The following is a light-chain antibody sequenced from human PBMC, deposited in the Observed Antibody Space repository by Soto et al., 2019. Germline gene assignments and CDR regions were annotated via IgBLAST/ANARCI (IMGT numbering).Light chain of an antibody. Sequence: QSVLTQPPSASGTPGQRVTISCSGSNSNIGTNSMNWYQQLPGTAPKLLIHSNNQRPSGVPDRFSGSKSGTSASLAISGLQSEDEADYYCAAWDGSLNGRVFGGGTKLTVL. CDR2: SNN. J-gene: IGLJ3*02. CDR3: AAWDGSLNGRV. CDR1: NSNIGTNS. V-gene: IGLV1-44*01.